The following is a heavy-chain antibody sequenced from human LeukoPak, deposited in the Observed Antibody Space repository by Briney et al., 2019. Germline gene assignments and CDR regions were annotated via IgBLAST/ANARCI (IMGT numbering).Heavy chain of an antibody. Sequence: SETLSLTCNVSGGSIGSYHWSWILQSPGKGLEWIGDIYYSGSTNYNPSLKSRVTLLVDMSKNQFSLKVRSVTAVDTAMYYCARNRWGTGASFDSWGQGTLVTVSS. CDR3: ARNRWGTGASFDS. CDR1: GGSIGSYH. CDR2: IYYSGST. J-gene: IGHJ4*02. V-gene: IGHV4-59*01. D-gene: IGHD4-23*01.